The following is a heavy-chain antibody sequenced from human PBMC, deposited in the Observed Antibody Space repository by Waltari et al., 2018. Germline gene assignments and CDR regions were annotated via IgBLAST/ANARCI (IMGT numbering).Heavy chain of an antibody. D-gene: IGHD2-2*02. J-gene: IGHJ4*02. V-gene: IGHV1-18*01. CDR1: GYTFTSYV. CDR2: ISAYNGNT. CDR3: ARGVGVVVPAAIFRLDY. Sequence: QVQLVQSGAEVKKPGASVKVSCKASGYTFTSYVISWVRQAPGQGLEWMGWISAYNGNTNYAQKLQGRGTMTKETSTSTAYMEVRSLRSDDTAVYYGARGVGVVVPAAIFRLDYWGQGTLVTVSS.